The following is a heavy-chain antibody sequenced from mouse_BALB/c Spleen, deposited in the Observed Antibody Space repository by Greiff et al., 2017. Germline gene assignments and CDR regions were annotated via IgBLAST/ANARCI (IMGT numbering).Heavy chain of an antibody. CDR2: IDPANGNT. J-gene: IGHJ2*01. V-gene: IGHV14-3*02. Sequence: EVNVVESGAELVKPGASVKLSCTASGFNIKDTYMHWVKQRPEQGLEWIGRIDPANGNTKYDPKFQGKATITADTSSNTAYLQLSSLTSEDTAVYYCALITTVVATDWGQGTTLTVSS. CDR3: ALITTVVATD. CDR1: GFNIKDTY. D-gene: IGHD1-1*01.